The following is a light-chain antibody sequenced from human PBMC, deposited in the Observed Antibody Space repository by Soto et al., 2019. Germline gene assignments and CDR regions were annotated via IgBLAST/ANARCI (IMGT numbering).Light chain of an antibody. CDR2: DAS. Sequence: EIQVSQSPSFVSASVRDRVTITCRASQSIDNWLAWYQQKPGKAPKLLIYDASTLESGVSSGFSGSGSGTEFTLTISSLRPDDFTTYYCQHYDTFPYTFGQGTKVDI. CDR3: QHYDTFPYT. J-gene: IGKJ2*01. CDR1: QSIDNW. V-gene: IGKV1-5*01.